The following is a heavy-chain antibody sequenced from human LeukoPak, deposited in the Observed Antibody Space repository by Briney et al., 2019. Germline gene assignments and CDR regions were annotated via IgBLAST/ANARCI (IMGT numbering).Heavy chain of an antibody. Sequence: SESLSLTCAVYGGSFSGYYWSWIRQPPGKGLEWIGEINHSGSTNYNPSLKSRVTISVDTSKNQFSLKLSSVTAADTAVYYCARGTIALVFGRSQPFDYWGQGTLVTVSS. D-gene: IGHD6-13*01. CDR3: ARGTIALVFGRSQPFDY. J-gene: IGHJ4*02. CDR1: GGSFSGYY. CDR2: INHSGST. V-gene: IGHV4-34*01.